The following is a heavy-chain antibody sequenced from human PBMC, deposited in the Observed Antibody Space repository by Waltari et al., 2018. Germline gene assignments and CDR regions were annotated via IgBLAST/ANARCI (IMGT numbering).Heavy chain of an antibody. D-gene: IGHD2-2*01. J-gene: IGHJ5*02. CDR1: GRSIHTVDYY. CDR2: IYYTGSP. CDR3: ARTSDQGWFDP. V-gene: IGHV4-30-4*01. Sequence: QVQLQESGPGLVKPSQTLSLTCTVSGRSIHTVDYYWLWIRQSQGKGLEWIGYIYYTGSPYYNPSLKSRVTFSIDTTKNQFSLRRTSVTAADTALYFCARTSDQGWFDPWGQGARVTVSS.